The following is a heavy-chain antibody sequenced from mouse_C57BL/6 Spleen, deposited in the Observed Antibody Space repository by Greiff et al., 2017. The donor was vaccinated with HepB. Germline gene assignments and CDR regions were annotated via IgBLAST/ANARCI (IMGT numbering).Heavy chain of an antibody. V-gene: IGHV1-26*01. Sequence: VQLQQSGPELVKPGASVKISCKASGYTFTDYYMNWVKQSHGKSLEWIGDINPNNGGTSYNQKFKGKATLTVDKSSSTAYMELRSLTSEDSAVYYCARSLYYGSSYFDYWGQGTTLTVSS. CDR3: ARSLYYGSSYFDY. D-gene: IGHD1-1*01. CDR1: GYTFTDYY. J-gene: IGHJ2*01. CDR2: INPNNGGT.